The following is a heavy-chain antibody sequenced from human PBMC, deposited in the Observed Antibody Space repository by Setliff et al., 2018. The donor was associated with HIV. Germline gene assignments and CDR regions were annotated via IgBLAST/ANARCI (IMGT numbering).Heavy chain of an antibody. Sequence: PSETLSLTCAVSGYSISTAYYWGWIRQPPGKGLEWIGSVYHSGTTNHNPFLKSRVTISVDTSKKQFSLKLNSVTAADSAIYYCAATYCRGGGRDCPQMYDYWGQGSLVTV. CDR3: AATYCRGGGRDCPQMYDY. J-gene: IGHJ4*02. D-gene: IGHD2-15*01. CDR1: GYSISTAYY. V-gene: IGHV4-38-2*01. CDR2: VYHSGTT.